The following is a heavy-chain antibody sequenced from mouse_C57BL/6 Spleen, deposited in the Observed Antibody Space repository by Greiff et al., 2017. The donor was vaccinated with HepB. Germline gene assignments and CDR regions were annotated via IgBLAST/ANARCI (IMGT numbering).Heavy chain of an antibody. Sequence: VQLQQSVAELVRPGASVKLSCTASGFHIKNTYLHWVTQRPEQCLEWIGRINPANGNTKSAPKFQGKATITADTSTNTAYLQLSSRTSEDTASYYCARWTYGSSYAMDYWGQGTSVTVSS. CDR3: ARWTYGSSYAMDY. CDR2: INPANGNT. D-gene: IGHD1-1*01. J-gene: IGHJ4*01. V-gene: IGHV14-3*01. CDR1: GFHIKNTY.